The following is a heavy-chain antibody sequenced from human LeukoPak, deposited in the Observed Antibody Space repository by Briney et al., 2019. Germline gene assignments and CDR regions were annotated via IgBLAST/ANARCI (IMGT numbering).Heavy chain of an antibody. CDR1: GFTFSSYA. V-gene: IGHV3-23*01. D-gene: IGHD2-2*01. CDR2: ISGSGGST. Sequence: GGSLRLSCAASGFTFSSYAMSWVRQAPGKGLEWVSAISGSGGSTYYADSVKGRFTISRDNSKNTLYLQMNSLRAEDTAVYYCAKRPLLVEVPAADFDYWGQGTLVTVSS. J-gene: IGHJ4*02. CDR3: AKRPLLVEVPAADFDY.